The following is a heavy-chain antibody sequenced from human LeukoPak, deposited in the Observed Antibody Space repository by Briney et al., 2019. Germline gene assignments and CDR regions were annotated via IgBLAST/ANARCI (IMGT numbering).Heavy chain of an antibody. D-gene: IGHD7-27*01. Sequence: PGGSLRLSCAASGFTFSNFAMHWVRQASGKGLEWVAMMSYDGSNKYTGSVKGRFTISRDNSKNMVDLYMSNLKIEDTAVYYCARDSWGFDFWGQGTLVTVSS. J-gene: IGHJ4*02. CDR2: MSYDGSNK. CDR3: ARDSWGFDF. V-gene: IGHV3-30*04. CDR1: GFTFSNFA.